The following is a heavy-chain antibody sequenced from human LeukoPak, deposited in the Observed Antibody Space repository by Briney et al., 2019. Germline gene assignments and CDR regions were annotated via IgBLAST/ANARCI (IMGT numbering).Heavy chain of an antibody. Sequence: GGSLRLSCAASGITFSNTWMSWVRQAPGKGLEWVSAISGSGTSTFYADSVKGRFTISRDNSKNTLYLQMNSLRAEDTAVYYCAKQHGYNYGYADYWGQGTLVTVSS. CDR2: ISGSGTST. J-gene: IGHJ4*02. CDR3: AKQHGYNYGYADY. V-gene: IGHV3-23*01. D-gene: IGHD5-12*01. CDR1: GITFSNTW.